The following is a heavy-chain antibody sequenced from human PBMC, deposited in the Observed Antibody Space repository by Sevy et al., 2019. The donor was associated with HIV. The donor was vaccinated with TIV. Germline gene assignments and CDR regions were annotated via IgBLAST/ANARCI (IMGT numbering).Heavy chain of an antibody. J-gene: IGHJ3*02. D-gene: IGHD1-26*01. Sequence: SETLSLTCAVSGYSISSGYYWGWIRQPPGKGLEWIGSIDHSGSTYYNPSLKSRVTISVDTSKNQFSLKLSSVTAADTAVYYCARQEEKWGGPFDIWGQGTMVTVSS. CDR2: IDHSGST. V-gene: IGHV4-38-2*01. CDR1: GYSISSGYY. CDR3: ARQEEKWGGPFDI.